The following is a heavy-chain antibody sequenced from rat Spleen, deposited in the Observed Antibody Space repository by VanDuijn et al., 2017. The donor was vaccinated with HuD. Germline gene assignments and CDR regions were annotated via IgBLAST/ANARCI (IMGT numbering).Heavy chain of an antibody. Sequence: EVQLVESDGGLVQPGRSLKLSCAASGFTFSHYYMAWVRQAPTKGLEWVATISSDGGRNFYRDSVKGRFTISRDNAKSTLYLQMDSLRSDDTATYHCVGAGYLRDWYFDFWGPGTMVTVSS. CDR1: GFTFSHYY. J-gene: IGHJ1*01. CDR3: VGAGYLRDWYFDF. CDR2: ISSDGGRN. V-gene: IGHV5-29*01. D-gene: IGHD2-2*01.